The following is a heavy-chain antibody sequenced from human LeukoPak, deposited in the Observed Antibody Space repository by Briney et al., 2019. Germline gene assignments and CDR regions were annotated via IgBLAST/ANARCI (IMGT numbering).Heavy chain of an antibody. CDR3: ARGRYSYSAGDYYFDY. CDR1: GFTFSSYD. Sequence: PGGSLRLSCAASGFTFSSYDMHWVRQATGKGLEWVSAIGTAGDTYYPGSVKGRFTISRENAKNSLYLQMNSLRAGDTAVYYCARGRYSYSAGDYYFDYWGQGTLVTVSS. J-gene: IGHJ4*02. V-gene: IGHV3-13*01. D-gene: IGHD5-18*01. CDR2: IGTAGDT.